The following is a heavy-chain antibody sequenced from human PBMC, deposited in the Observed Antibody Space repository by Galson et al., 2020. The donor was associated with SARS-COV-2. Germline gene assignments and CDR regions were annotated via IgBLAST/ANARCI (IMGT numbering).Heavy chain of an antibody. CDR2: IHHGRSP. CDR1: GVSITSNNW. J-gene: IGHJ6*02. Sequence: LETLSLTCAVSGVSITSNNWWIWVRQTPGRGLEWIGEIHHGRSPNYNPSLRSRVTISIDTSKNQFSLRLNSVTAADTAVYFCARDPRAYDNALLYYGVDVWGQGTSVTVTS. V-gene: IGHV4-4*02. CDR3: ARDPRAYDNALLYYGVDV. D-gene: IGHD3-16*01.